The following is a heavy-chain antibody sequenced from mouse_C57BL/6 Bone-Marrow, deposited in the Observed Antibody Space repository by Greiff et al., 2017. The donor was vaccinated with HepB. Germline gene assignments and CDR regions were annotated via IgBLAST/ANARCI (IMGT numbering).Heavy chain of an antibody. J-gene: IGHJ2*01. CDR2: ISDGGSYT. V-gene: IGHV5-4*02. Sequence: EVQLVESGGGLVKPGGSLKLSCAASGFTFSDYYMYWVRQTPEKRLEWVATISDGGSYTYYPDSVKGRFTISRDNAKNNLYLQMSSLKSEDTAMYYCARDRGNGIGFDYWGQGTTLTVSS. CDR3: ARDRGNGIGFDY. CDR1: GFTFSDYY. D-gene: IGHD1-1*01.